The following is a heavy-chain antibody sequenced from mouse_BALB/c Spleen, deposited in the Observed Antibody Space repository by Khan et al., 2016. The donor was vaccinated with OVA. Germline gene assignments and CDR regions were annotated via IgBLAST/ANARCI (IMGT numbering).Heavy chain of an antibody. D-gene: IGHD1-1*01. CDR3: GRGDYYGYYFDY. CDR2: ISYSDVT. J-gene: IGHJ2*01. Sequence: VQLQESGPGLVKPSQSLSLTCTVTGYSITSGYAWNWIRQFPGNKLEWMGYISYSDVTNYNPSLKSRISITRDTSKNEFFLQLNSVTTEDTATYYCGRGDYYGYYFDYWGQGTTLTVSS. V-gene: IGHV3-2*02. CDR1: GYSITSGYA.